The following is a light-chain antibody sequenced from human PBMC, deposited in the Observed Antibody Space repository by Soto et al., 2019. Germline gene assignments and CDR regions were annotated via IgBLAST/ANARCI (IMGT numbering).Light chain of an antibody. CDR1: SSDVGGYNY. CDR2: DIS. J-gene: IGLJ2*01. Sequence: QSALTQPASVSGSPGQSITISCTGTSSDVGGYNYVSWYQQHPGKAPKLMIYDISNRPSGVSNRFSGSKSGNKASLTISGLQAEDEADYYCGSYTSSSTVIFGGGTKLTVL. V-gene: IGLV2-14*03. CDR3: GSYTSSSTVI.